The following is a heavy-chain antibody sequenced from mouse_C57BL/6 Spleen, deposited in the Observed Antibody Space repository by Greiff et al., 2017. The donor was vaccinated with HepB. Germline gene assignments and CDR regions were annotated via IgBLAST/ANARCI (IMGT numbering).Heavy chain of an antibody. D-gene: IGHD1-1*01. V-gene: IGHV1-82*01. CDR3: ARSTHYYGSSPSSFDY. J-gene: IGHJ2*01. Sequence: VQLQESGPELVKPGASVKISCKASGYAFSSSWMNWVKQRPGKGLEWIGRIYPGDGDTNYNGKFKGKATLTADKSSSTAYMQLSSLTSEDSAVYFCARSTHYYGSSPSSFDYWGQGTTLTVSS. CDR2: IYPGDGDT. CDR1: GYAFSSSW.